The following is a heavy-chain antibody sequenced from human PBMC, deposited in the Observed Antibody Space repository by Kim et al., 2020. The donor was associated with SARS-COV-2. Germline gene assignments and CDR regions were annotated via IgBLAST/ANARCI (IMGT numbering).Heavy chain of an antibody. CDR2: ISSSSSYI. CDR3: AREEDTAMGPIDY. CDR1: GFTFSSYS. Sequence: GGSLRLSCAASGFTFSSYSMNWVRQAPGKGLEWVSSISSSSSYIYYADSVKGRFTISRDNAKNSLYLQMNSLRAEDTAVYYCAREEDTAMGPIDYWGQGTLVTVSS. D-gene: IGHD5-18*01. V-gene: IGHV3-21*01. J-gene: IGHJ4*02.